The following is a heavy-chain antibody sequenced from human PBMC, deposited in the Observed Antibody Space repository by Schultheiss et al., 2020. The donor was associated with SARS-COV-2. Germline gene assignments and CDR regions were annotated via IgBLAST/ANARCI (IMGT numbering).Heavy chain of an antibody. V-gene: IGHV3-23*01. Sequence: GGSLRLSCAASGFTFSSYAMSWVRQAPGKGLEWVSAISGSGGSTYYADSVKGRFTISRDNAKNTLYLQMNSLRAEDTAVYYCARDLYVYSNYVRPYAFDIWGQGTMVTVSS. D-gene: IGHD4-11*01. CDR2: ISGSGGST. CDR3: ARDLYVYSNYVRPYAFDI. J-gene: IGHJ3*02. CDR1: GFTFSSYA.